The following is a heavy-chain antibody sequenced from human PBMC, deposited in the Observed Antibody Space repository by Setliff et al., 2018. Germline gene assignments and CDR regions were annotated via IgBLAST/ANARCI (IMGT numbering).Heavy chain of an antibody. V-gene: IGHV1-69*10. D-gene: IGHD6-19*01. CDR2: IIPILGIA. CDR3: ARVTIAVAGYFDF. CDR1: GGTFSSYA. Sequence: SVKVSCKASGGTFSSYAISWVRQAPGQGLEWMGGIIPILGIANYAQKFQGRVTMTTDTSTRTAYMELRSLRSDDTAVYYCARVTIAVAGYFDFWGQGTQVTVSS. J-gene: IGHJ4*02.